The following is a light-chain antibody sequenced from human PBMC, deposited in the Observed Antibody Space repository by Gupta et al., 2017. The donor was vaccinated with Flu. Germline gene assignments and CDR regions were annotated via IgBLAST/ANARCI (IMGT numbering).Light chain of an antibody. J-gene: IGKJ2*01. CDR1: QTISDW. CDR2: RAS. CDR3: QQYNSFPYN. V-gene: IGKV1-5*03. Sequence: IQNTQSPSPLSASVGDKVTITCRTGQTISDWLAWYQQKPGRAPKLLIYRASRLNSGVPSRFSGSGSGTECNLTISSLQPDDFATYHCQQYNSFPYNFGQGTKLEIK.